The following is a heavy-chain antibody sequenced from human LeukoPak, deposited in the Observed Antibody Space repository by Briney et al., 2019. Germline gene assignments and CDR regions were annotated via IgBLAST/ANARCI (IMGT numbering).Heavy chain of an antibody. CDR3: ARDPTWEPLDDY. CDR2: IYSGGRT. CDR1: GFTVSSNY. Sequence: PGGSLRLSCAASGFTVSSNYMSWVRQAPGKGLEWVSVIYSGGRTYYADSVKGRFTISRDNSKNTLYLQMNSLRAEDTAVYYCARDPTWEPLDDYWGQGTLVTVSS. J-gene: IGHJ4*02. D-gene: IGHD1-26*01. V-gene: IGHV3-53*01.